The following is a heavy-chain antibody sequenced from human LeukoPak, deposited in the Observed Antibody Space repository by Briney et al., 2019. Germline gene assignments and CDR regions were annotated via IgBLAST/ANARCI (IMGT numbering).Heavy chain of an antibody. J-gene: IGHJ4*02. CDR3: AKDRPDYSGWYDY. CDR1: GFTVSSNY. CDR2: IYSGGNT. V-gene: IGHV3-53*01. D-gene: IGHD6-19*01. Sequence: GGSLRLSCAASGFTVSSNYMTWVRQAPGKGLEWVSVIYSGGNTYYADSVKGRFTISRDNSKNTLYLQMNSLRAEDTAVYYCAKDRPDYSGWYDYWGQGTLVTVSS.